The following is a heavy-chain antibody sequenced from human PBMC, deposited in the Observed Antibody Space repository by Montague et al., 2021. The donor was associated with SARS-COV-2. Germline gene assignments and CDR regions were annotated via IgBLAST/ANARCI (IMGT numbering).Heavy chain of an antibody. CDR1: GDSVSSKSVA. D-gene: IGHD3-9*01. CDR2: TYYRPKWDS. Sequence: CAISGDSVSSKSVAWNWIRQSPSRGLEWLGRTYYRPKWDSDYAESVKRRLVITPDTSKNQVSLQLNSVIPEDTAVNFCASSGITLTGLDAFDIWGQGTMVTVSS. J-gene: IGHJ3*02. CDR3: ASSGITLTGLDAFDI. V-gene: IGHV6-1*01.